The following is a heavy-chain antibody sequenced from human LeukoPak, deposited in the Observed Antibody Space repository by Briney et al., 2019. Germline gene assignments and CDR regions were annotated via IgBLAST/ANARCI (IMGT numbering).Heavy chain of an antibody. Sequence: PWGSLRLSCAASGFTFDDYAMHWVRQAPGKGLEWVSGISWNSGSIGYADSVKGRFTISRDNAKNSLYLQMNSLRAEDTALYYCAKDMTYSSGWYDYWGQGTLVTVSS. V-gene: IGHV3-9*01. J-gene: IGHJ4*02. CDR1: GFTFDDYA. CDR3: AKDMTYSSGWYDY. CDR2: ISWNSGSI. D-gene: IGHD6-19*01.